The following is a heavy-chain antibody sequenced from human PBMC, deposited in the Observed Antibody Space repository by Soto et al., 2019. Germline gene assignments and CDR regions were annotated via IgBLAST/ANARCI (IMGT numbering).Heavy chain of an antibody. CDR1: GFTFSSYG. V-gene: IGHV3-33*01. J-gene: IGHJ4*02. Sequence: QVQLVESGGGVVQPGRSLRLSCEASGFTFSSYGMHWVRQAPGKGLECVAVIWYDGSNKYHADSVKGRFTSSRDNSKNTLYLQMNSLRADETAVYYCARDCAGYRSGWDQRGGFDYWGQGNLVTVSS. CDR2: IWYDGSNK. D-gene: IGHD6-19*01. CDR3: ARDCAGYRSGWDQRGGFDY.